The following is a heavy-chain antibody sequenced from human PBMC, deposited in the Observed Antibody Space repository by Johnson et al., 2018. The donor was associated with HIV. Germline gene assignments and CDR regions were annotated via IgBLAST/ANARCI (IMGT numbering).Heavy chain of an antibody. J-gene: IGHJ3*02. CDR2: ISYDGSNR. CDR1: GFTFSTYA. Sequence: QVQLVESGGGVVQPGRSLRVSCAASGFTFSTYAMHWVRQAPGKGLEWVAVISYDGSNRYYADSVKGRFTISRDNSKNTLDLQMNRLRAQDTAVYYCAKAGEVVDDEWTFFDIWGQGTMVTVSS. V-gene: IGHV3-30-3*01. D-gene: IGHD2-15*01. CDR3: AKAGEVVDDEWTFFDI.